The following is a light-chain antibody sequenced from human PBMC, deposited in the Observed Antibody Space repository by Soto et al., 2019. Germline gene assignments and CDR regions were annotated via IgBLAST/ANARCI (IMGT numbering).Light chain of an antibody. V-gene: IGKV3-20*01. J-gene: IGKJ1*01. CDR1: QSVNSN. CDR2: GAS. CDR3: HQYGSSDT. Sequence: IVMTQSPSTLSVSSGERATLSCRASQSVNSNLAWYQQQPGQAPRLLIYGASNRATGIPDRFSGSGSGTDLTLTISRLEPEDFAVYYCHQYGSSDTFGQGTKVDIK.